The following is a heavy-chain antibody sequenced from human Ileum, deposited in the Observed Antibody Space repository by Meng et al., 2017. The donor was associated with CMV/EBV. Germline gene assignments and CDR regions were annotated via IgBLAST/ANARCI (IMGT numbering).Heavy chain of an antibody. CDR1: GFTFSTYA. V-gene: IGHV3-11*01. CDR2: ISGTGDTK. CDR3: ARGLWVGWCTPIDCFNNWFDP. Sequence: GESLKISCAASGFTFSTYAMSWVRQAPGKGLEWVSSISGTGDTKNYADSVKGRFTISRDNVKNSVYLQLNSLTAEDTAVYYCARGLWVGWCTPIDCFNNWFDPWGQGTLVTVS. D-gene: IGHD2-8*01. J-gene: IGHJ5*02.